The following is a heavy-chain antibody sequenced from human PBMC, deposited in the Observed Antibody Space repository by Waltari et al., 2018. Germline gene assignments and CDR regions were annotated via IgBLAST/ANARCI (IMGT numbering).Heavy chain of an antibody. J-gene: IGHJ5*02. Sequence: QVQLVQSGSELKKPGASVKVSCKASGYTFTRYAMNCVRQAPGQGLEWMGWINTNTGNPTYAQGFTGRFVFSLDTSVSTAYLQISSLKAEDTAVYYCARDARVAVAGSGGWFDPWGQGTLVTVSS. CDR1: GYTFTRYA. V-gene: IGHV7-4-1*02. D-gene: IGHD6-19*01. CDR2: INTNTGNP. CDR3: ARDARVAVAGSGGWFDP.